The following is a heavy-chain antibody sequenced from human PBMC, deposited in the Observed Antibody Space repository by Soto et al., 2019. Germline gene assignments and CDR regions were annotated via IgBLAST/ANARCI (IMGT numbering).Heavy chain of an antibody. Sequence: LSLTCVISGDSVSSNGACWNWIRQSPSRGLQWLGRIYYRSKWFHDYAASVESRMAINPDTSRNQFSLQLNYVTPEDTAVYYCARVHCSAGTCLDGLDFWGQGTTVTVSS. CDR3: ARVHCSAGTCLDGLDF. CDR2: IYYRSKWFH. V-gene: IGHV6-1*01. D-gene: IGHD2-15*01. CDR1: GDSVSSNGAC. J-gene: IGHJ6*02.